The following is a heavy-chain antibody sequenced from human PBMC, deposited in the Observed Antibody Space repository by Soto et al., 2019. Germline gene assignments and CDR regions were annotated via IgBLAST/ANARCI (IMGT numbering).Heavy chain of an antibody. CDR3: ARVNYGDYYYGMDV. J-gene: IGHJ6*02. V-gene: IGHV4-59*01. D-gene: IGHD4-17*01. CDR1: GGSINYSY. CDR2: ISYTGSA. Sequence: KPSETLSLTCTVSGGSINYSYWTWIRQPPGKGLEWIGYISYTGSANYNASLKSRLTISVDTSKNQFSLKLSSVTAADTALYYCARVNYGDYYYGMDVWGQGTKVTVSS.